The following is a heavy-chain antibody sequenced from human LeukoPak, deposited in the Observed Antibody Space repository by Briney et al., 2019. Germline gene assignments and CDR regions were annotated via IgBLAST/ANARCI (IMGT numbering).Heavy chain of an antibody. CDR2: IYYSGST. Sequence: SETLSLTCTVSGGSISSSSYYWGWIRQPPGKGLEWIGSIYYSGSTYYNPSLKSRVTISVDTSKNQFSLKLSSVTAADTAVYYCASSVRGYYNYYYYGMDVWGQGATVTVSS. CDR3: ASSVRGYYNYYYYGMDV. J-gene: IGHJ6*02. D-gene: IGHD3-22*01. CDR1: GGSISSSSYY. V-gene: IGHV4-39*01.